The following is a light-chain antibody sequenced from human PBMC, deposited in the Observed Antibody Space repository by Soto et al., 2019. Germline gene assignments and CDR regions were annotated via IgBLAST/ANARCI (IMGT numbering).Light chain of an antibody. CDR2: EVN. V-gene: IGLV2-8*01. Sequence: QSALTQPPSASGSPGQSVTISRTGTSSDVGAYIYVSWYQQHPGTAPKLIIYEVNKRPSGVPDRFSGSRSGNTASLTVSGLQPEDVADYYCISYAGNHNLVFGGGTKLTVL. J-gene: IGLJ2*01. CDR3: ISYAGNHNLV. CDR1: SSDVGAYIY.